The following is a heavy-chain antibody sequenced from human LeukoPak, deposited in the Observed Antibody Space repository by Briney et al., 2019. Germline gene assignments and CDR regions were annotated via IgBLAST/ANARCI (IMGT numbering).Heavy chain of an antibody. CDR1: GFTFSTYE. V-gene: IGHV3-48*03. J-gene: IGHJ4*02. D-gene: IGHD6-19*01. CDR2: ISSSGSSI. Sequence: PGGSLRLSCAASGFTFSTYEMNWVRQAPGKGLEWVSYISSSGSSIYYGDSVKGRFTISRDNAKNSLYLQMNSLRVEDTAVYYCARDGGGKLPAVAGTGGLDYWGQGTLVTVSS. CDR3: ARDGGGKLPAVAGTGGLDY.